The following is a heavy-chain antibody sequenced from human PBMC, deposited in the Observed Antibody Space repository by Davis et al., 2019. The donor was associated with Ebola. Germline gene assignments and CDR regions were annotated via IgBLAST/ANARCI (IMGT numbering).Heavy chain of an antibody. D-gene: IGHD3-3*01. Sequence: GESLKISCAASGFTFSRYWMSWVRQAPGKGLEWVSYISSSGSTIYYADSVKGRFTISRDNAKNSLYLQMNSLRAEDTAVYYCARGGFLEWLLSWGQGTLVTVSS. CDR3: ARGGFLEWLLS. CDR2: ISSSGSTI. CDR1: GFTFSRYW. V-gene: IGHV3-48*03. J-gene: IGHJ4*02.